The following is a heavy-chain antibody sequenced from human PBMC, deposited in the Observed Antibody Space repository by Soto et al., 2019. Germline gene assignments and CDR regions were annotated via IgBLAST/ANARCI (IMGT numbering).Heavy chain of an antibody. CDR2: ISAYNGNT. Sequence: ASVKVSCKASGYTFTSYGISWVRQAPGQGLEWMGWISAYNGNTNYAQKLQGRVTMTTDTSTSTAYMELRSLRSDDTAVYYCAIMATIFSYFDYWGQGTLVTVSS. D-gene: IGHD5-12*01. V-gene: IGHV1-18*01. CDR1: GYTFTSYG. J-gene: IGHJ4*02. CDR3: AIMATIFSYFDY.